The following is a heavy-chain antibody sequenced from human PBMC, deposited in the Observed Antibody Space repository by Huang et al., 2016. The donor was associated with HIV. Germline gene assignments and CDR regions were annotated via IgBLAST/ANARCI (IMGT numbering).Heavy chain of an antibody. J-gene: IGHJ5*02. V-gene: IGHV4-34*02. CDR1: GGSLSGYY. D-gene: IGHD3-10*01. CDR2: INHLGSP. CDR3: ARDATKNPRGWFDP. Sequence: QVHLQQWGAGLLKSAETLSLTCAVYGGSLSGYYWSWLRQTPGKGLEWIGEINHLGSPNYNPSRKSRVSISMDGSKKQFSLKLRSISDADTAVYFWARDATKNPRGWFDPWGQGTLVTVSS.